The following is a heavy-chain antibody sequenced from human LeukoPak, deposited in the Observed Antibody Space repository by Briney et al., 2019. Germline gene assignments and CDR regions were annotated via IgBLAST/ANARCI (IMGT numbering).Heavy chain of an antibody. CDR3: ARDDYGGNSGFDY. J-gene: IGHJ4*02. V-gene: IGHV1-2*04. CDR2: INPNSGGT. D-gene: IGHD4-23*01. Sequence: ASVKVSCKASGYTFTGYYMHWVRQAPGQGLEWMGWINPNSGGTNYAPKFQGWVTMTRDTSISTAYMELSRLRSDDTALYYCARDDYGGNSGFDYWGQGTLVSVSS. CDR1: GYTFTGYY.